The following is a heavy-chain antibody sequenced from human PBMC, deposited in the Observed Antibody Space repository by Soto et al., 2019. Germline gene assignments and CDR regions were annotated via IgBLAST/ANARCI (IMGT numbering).Heavy chain of an antibody. Sequence: PSETLSLTCAVSGYSISSGYYWGWIRQPPGKGLEWIGSIYRSGSTYYNPSLKSRVTISVDTSKNQFSLKLSSVTAADTAVYYCARDEGYSGSYGALYYYGMDVWGQGTTVTVSS. D-gene: IGHD1-26*01. CDR2: IYRSGST. V-gene: IGHV4-38-2*02. J-gene: IGHJ6*02. CDR1: GYSISSGYY. CDR3: ARDEGYSGSYGALYYYGMDV.